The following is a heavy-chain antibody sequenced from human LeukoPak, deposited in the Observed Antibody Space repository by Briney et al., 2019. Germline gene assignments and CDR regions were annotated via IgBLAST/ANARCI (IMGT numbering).Heavy chain of an antibody. CDR2: INPNSGGT. V-gene: IGHV1-2*06. Sequence: GASVKVSCKASGYTFTGYYMHWVRQAPGQGLEWMGRINPNSGGTNYAQKFQGRVTMTRDTSISTAYMELSSLRSDDTAVYYCARDTYSSSQGGDYWGQGTLVTVSS. CDR3: ARDTYSSSQGGDY. D-gene: IGHD6-13*01. CDR1: GYTFTGYY. J-gene: IGHJ4*02.